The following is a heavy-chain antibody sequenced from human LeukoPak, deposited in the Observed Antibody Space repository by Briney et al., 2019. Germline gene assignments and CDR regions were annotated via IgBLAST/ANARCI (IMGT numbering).Heavy chain of an antibody. J-gene: IGHJ4*02. D-gene: IGHD1-14*01. Sequence: GESLKISCRGSGYSFTNYWIGWVRQMPGKGLEWMGFIYPGDSDTRYSPSFQGQVTISADKSISTAYLQWSSLKASVTAMYYCARLSITPGTYFDYWGQGTLVTVSS. CDR2: IYPGDSDT. CDR1: GYSFTNYW. CDR3: ARLSITPGTYFDY. V-gene: IGHV5-51*01.